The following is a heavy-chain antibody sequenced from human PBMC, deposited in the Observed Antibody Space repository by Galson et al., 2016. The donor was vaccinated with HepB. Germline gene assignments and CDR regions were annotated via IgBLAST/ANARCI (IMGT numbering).Heavy chain of an antibody. CDR3: VGLRDYFYNGMDV. Sequence: SLRLSCAASRLTFSNYAMHWVRQAPGKGLDFVSAISSNGATTYYGDSVKGRFTISRDNSNNTLYLQMSSLGAEDTAVYYCVGLRDYFYNGMDVWGQGTMVTVSS. CDR1: RLTFSNYA. D-gene: IGHD2-8*01. J-gene: IGHJ6*02. CDR2: ISSNGATT. V-gene: IGHV3-64D*06.